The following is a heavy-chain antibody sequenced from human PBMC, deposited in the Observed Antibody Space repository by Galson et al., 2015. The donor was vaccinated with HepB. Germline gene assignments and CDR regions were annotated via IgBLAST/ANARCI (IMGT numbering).Heavy chain of an antibody. CDR2: ITPIFGTA. Sequence: SVKVSCKASGGTFSTHATSWVRQAPGQGLEWMGGITPIFGTAKYAQKFQGRVTITADESTSTVYMEVRSLRSEDTAVYYCAKEGIAAATNPVDYWGQGTLVTVSS. D-gene: IGHD6-25*01. CDR3: AKEGIAAATNPVDY. CDR1: GGTFSTHA. J-gene: IGHJ4*02. V-gene: IGHV1-69*13.